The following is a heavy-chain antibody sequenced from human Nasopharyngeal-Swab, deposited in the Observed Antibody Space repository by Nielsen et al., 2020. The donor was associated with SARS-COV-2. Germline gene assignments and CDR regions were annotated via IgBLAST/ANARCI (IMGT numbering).Heavy chain of an antibody. V-gene: IGHV4-59*08. J-gene: IGHJ4*02. CDR3: ARQGQATITNPRRNFDY. CDR2: IYYSGST. CDR1: GGSISSYY. D-gene: IGHD5-12*01. Sequence: SETLSLTCTVSGGSISSYYWSWIRQPPGKGLEWIGYIYYSGSTNYNPSLKSRVTISVDTSKNQFSLKLSSVTAADTAVYYCARQGQATITNPRRNFDYWGQGTLVTVSS.